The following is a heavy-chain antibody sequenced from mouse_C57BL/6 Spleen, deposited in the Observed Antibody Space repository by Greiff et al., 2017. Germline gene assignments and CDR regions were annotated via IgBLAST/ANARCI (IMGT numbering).Heavy chain of an antibody. V-gene: IGHV1-7*01. Sequence: QVQLQQSGAELAKPGASVKLSCKASGYTFTSYWMHWVKQRPGQGLEWIGYINPSSGYTKYNQKFKDKATLTADKSSSTAYMQLSSLTSEDSAVYFCARDDYGSSYNCDYWGQGTTLTGSS. D-gene: IGHD1-1*01. J-gene: IGHJ2*01. CDR3: ARDDYGSSYNCDY. CDR2: INPSSGYT. CDR1: GYTFTSYW.